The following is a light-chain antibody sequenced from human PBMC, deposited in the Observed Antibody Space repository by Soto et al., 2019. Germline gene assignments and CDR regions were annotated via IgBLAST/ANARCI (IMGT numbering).Light chain of an antibody. J-gene: IGKJ5*01. CDR3: QQYNNWPPIA. V-gene: IGKV3-15*01. Sequence: ENVLTQSPGTLSLSPGERVTLSCRASQSVSIKLAWYQQKPGQAPRLLIYDTSTRATGIPARFSGSGSGTEFTLTISSLQSEDFAVYYCQQYNNWPPIAFGQGTRLEIK. CDR1: QSVSIK. CDR2: DTS.